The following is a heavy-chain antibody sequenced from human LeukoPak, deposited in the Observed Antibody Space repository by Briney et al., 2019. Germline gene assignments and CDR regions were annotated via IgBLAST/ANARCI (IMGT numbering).Heavy chain of an antibody. CDR2: IYYSGST. J-gene: IGHJ4*02. Sequence: SETLSLTCTVSGGSISSSSYYWGWIRQPPGKGLEWIGSIYYSGSTYYNPSLKSRVTISVDTSKNQFSLKLSSVTAADTAVYYCARVHALTGTTGDYFDYWGQGTLVTVSS. D-gene: IGHD1-1*01. V-gene: IGHV4-39*07. CDR3: ARVHALTGTTGDYFDY. CDR1: GGSISSSSYY.